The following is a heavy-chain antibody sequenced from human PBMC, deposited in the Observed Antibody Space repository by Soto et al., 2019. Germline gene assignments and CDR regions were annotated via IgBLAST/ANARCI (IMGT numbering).Heavy chain of an antibody. Sequence: EVQLVESGGGLVQPGGSLKLSCAASGFTFSGSAMHWVRQAPGKGLEWVGRFGSKADTYATAYAASVKGRFTFSRDDSKNTAHLRLNSLSTEDMAPYNCTASVWFGEPLSRDVWRQGTTVTVSS. V-gene: IGHV3-73*02. CDR1: GFTFSGSA. CDR2: FGSKADTYAT. CDR3: TASVWFGEPLSRDV. J-gene: IGHJ6*02. D-gene: IGHD3-10*01.